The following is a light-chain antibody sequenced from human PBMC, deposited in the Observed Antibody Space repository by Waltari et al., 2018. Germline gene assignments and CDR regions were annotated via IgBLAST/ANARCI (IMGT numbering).Light chain of an antibody. CDR1: QSVSSH. Sequence: EIVLTQSPATLSLSPGERATLSCRASQSVSSHLAWYQQKPGKAPRLLIFEASNRATGIPARFSGSGSGTDFTLTISSLEPEDLGVYYCQQRSDWLTFGGGTKVEI. J-gene: IGKJ4*01. CDR3: QQRSDWLT. V-gene: IGKV3-11*01. CDR2: EAS.